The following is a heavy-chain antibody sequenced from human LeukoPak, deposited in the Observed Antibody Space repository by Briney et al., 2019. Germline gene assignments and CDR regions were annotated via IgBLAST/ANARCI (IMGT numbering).Heavy chain of an antibody. V-gene: IGHV1-8*01. CDR3: ARVRHYYGSGRYRDNFDY. CDR1: GYTFTSYD. Sequence: ASVKVSCKASGYTFTSYDINWVRQATGQGLEWMGWINPNSGNTSYAQKFQGRVTMTRNTSISTAYMERSSLRSDDTAVYYCARVRHYYGSGRYRDNFDYWGQGTLVTVSS. CDR2: INPNSGNT. D-gene: IGHD3-10*01. J-gene: IGHJ4*02.